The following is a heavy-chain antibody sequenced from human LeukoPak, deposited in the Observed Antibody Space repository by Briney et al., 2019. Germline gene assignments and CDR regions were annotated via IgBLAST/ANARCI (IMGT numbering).Heavy chain of an antibody. CDR3: TFDSRFDY. J-gene: IGHJ4*02. Sequence: GGSLRLSCAASGFTFSSYAMSWVRQAPGKGLEWVSGTTGSGASTYYSASVKGRFAISRDNSKNTLYLQMNSLRAEDTAVYYCTFDSRFDYWGQGTLVSVSS. CDR2: TTGSGAST. V-gene: IGHV3-23*01. CDR1: GFTFSSYA. D-gene: IGHD3-22*01.